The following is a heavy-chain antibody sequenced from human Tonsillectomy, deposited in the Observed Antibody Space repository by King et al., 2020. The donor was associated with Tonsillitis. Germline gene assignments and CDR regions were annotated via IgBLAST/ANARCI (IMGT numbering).Heavy chain of an antibody. J-gene: IGHJ4*02. Sequence: QLQESGPGLVKPSETLSLTCTVSGGSISSYYWSWIRQPPGKGLEWIGYIYYSGSTNYNPSLKSRVTISVDTSKNQFYLKLSSVTAADTAVYSCAGLYCGSTSCYIDYWGQGTLVTVSS. CDR2: IYYSGST. CDR1: GGSISSYY. D-gene: IGHD2-2*01. V-gene: IGHV4-59*08. CDR3: AGLYCGSTSCYIDY.